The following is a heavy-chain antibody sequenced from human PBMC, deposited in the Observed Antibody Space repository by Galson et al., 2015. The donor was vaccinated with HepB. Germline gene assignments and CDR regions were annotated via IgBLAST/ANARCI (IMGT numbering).Heavy chain of an antibody. CDR1: GASISSGGYS. D-gene: IGHD3-22*01. CDR2: IYYSGST. Sequence: TLSLTCAVSGASISSGGYSWSWVRQPPGKGLEWIGHIYYSGSTYYNPSLKSRGTISVDTSKNQFSLKLSSVTAADTAVYYCARGDYYDSSGYPFDYWGQGTLVTVSS. V-gene: IGHV4-30-4*07. J-gene: IGHJ4*02. CDR3: ARGDYYDSSGYPFDY.